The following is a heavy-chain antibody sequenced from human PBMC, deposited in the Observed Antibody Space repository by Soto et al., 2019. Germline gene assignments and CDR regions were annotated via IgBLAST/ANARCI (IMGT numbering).Heavy chain of an antibody. D-gene: IGHD3-3*01. CDR1: GFTFSRYS. Sequence: EVQLVESGGRLVQPGGSLRLSSAASGFTFSRYSMNWVRQAPGKGLEWVSYISSSSSTIYYADSVKGRFTISRDNAKNSLYLQMNSLRVEDTAVYYCAVYDFWSGFDYWGQGTLVTVSS. J-gene: IGHJ4*02. CDR2: ISSSSSTI. V-gene: IGHV3-48*01. CDR3: AVYDFWSGFDY.